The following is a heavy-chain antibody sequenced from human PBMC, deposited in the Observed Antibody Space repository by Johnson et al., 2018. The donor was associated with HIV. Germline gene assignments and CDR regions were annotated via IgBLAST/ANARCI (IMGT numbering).Heavy chain of an antibody. CDR2: IKSKTDGGTT. V-gene: IGHV3-15*01. CDR3: AKLRKKQWLVGEAFDI. CDR1: GFTFSIVW. D-gene: IGHD6-19*01. J-gene: IGHJ3*02. Sequence: VQLVESGGGLIEPGGSLRLSCAASGFTFSIVWMHWVRQAPGKGLEWVGRIKSKTDGGTTDHAAPVKGRFSISRDDSKNTLYLQMNSLRAEDTAIYYCAKLRKKQWLVGEAFDIWGQGTMVTVSS.